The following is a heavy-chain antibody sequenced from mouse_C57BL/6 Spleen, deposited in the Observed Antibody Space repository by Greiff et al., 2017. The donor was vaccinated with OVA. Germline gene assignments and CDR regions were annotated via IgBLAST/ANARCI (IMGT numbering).Heavy chain of an antibody. J-gene: IGHJ1*03. CDR1: GFSLTSYG. CDR2: IWGDGST. CDR3: AKLNYYGSPQWYFDF. Sequence: VQRVESGPGLVAPSQSLSITCTVSGFSLTSYGVSWVRQPPGKGLEWLGVIWGDGSTNYHSALISRLSISKDNSKSQVFLKLNILQSDDTATYYCAKLNYYGSPQWYFDFWGTGTTVTVSS. D-gene: IGHD1-1*01. V-gene: IGHV2-3*01.